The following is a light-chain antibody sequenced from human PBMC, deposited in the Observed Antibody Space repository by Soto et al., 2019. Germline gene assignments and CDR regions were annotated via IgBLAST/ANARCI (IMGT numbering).Light chain of an antibody. Sequence: EIVLTQSPATLSLSPGERATLSCRASQSVSSYFAWYQQKPGQAPRLLIYDASNRATGIPARFSGSGSGTDFTLTISSLEPEDFAVYYCQQRTNLPLTFVLGTKLDI. CDR2: DAS. CDR3: QQRTNLPLT. V-gene: IGKV3-11*01. CDR1: QSVSSY. J-gene: IGKJ1*01.